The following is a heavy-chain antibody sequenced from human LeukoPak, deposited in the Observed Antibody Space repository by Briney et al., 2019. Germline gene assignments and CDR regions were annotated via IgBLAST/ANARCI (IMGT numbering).Heavy chain of an antibody. V-gene: IGHV3-11*05. CDR2: ISSSSSYT. J-gene: IGHJ4*02. CDR3: AREGAVAGPYFDY. Sequence: GGSLRLSCAASGFTSSDYYMSWIRQAPGKGLEWVSYISSSSSYTNYADSVKGRFTISRDNAKNSLYLQMNSLRAEDTAVYYCAREGAVAGPYFDYWGQGALVTVSS. D-gene: IGHD6-19*01. CDR1: GFTSSDYY.